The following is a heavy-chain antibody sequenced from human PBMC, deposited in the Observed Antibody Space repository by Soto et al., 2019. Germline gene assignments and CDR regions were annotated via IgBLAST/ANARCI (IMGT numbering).Heavy chain of an antibody. Sequence: EVQLVESGGGLVQPGGSLRLSCAASGFTFSSYSMNWVRQAPGKGLEWVSYISSSSSTIYYAESVKGRFTLSRDNAKNSLYLQMNCLRDADTAVYYCARSGITGTTWFSDSWVQGTLVTVSS. CDR2: ISSSSSTI. CDR1: GFTFSSYS. V-gene: IGHV3-48*02. CDR3: ARSGITGTTWFSDS. J-gene: IGHJ5*01. D-gene: IGHD1-7*01.